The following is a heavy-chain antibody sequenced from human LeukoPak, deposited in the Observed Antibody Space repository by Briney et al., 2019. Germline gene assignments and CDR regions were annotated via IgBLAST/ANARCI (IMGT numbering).Heavy chain of an antibody. J-gene: IGHJ6*03. CDR3: ARGTVILSGLKYYYYMDV. D-gene: IGHD3-9*01. Sequence: ASVKVSCKASGYTFTGYYMHWVRQAPGRGLEWMGWINPNSGGTNYAQKLQGRVTMTTDTSTSTSYMELRSLSSDDTAVYYCARGTVILSGLKYYYYMDVWGRGTTVTVSS. V-gene: IGHV1-2*02. CDR1: GYTFTGYY. CDR2: INPNSGGT.